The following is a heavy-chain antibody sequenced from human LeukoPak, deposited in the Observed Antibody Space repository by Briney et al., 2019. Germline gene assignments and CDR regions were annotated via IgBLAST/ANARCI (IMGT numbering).Heavy chain of an antibody. CDR3: AREFGGFDP. Sequence: ASVKVSCKASGYTFTTYYMHWVRQAPGQGLEWMGIINPSGGSATYAQKFQGRVTMTRGTSTTTAYMELSSLRSEDTAVYYCAREFGGFDPWGQGTLVTVSS. CDR1: GYTFTTYY. V-gene: IGHV1-46*01. J-gene: IGHJ5*02. CDR2: INPSGGSA. D-gene: IGHD3-16*01.